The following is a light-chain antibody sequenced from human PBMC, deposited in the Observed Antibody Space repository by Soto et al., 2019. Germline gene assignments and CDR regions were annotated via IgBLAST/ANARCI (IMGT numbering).Light chain of an antibody. CDR1: QSVSSNF. J-gene: IGKJ4*01. V-gene: IGKV3-20*01. CDR3: QQYGISPPLT. Sequence: IVLTQSPGTLSLSPGERATLSCRASQSVSSNFLAWYQQKPGQAPRLLIYGASSRATGIPDRFSGSGSGTDFTLTISRLEPEDFAVYSCQQYGISPPLTFGGGTKVEIK. CDR2: GAS.